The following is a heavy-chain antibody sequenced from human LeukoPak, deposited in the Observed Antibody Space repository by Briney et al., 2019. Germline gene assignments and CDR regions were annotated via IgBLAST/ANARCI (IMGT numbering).Heavy chain of an antibody. V-gene: IGHV1-2*02. CDR1: GYTFTGYY. J-gene: IGHJ4*02. CDR2: INPNSGGT. D-gene: IGHD3-3*01. CDR3: ARFQYYDFWSGPTEIDY. Sequence: GASVKVSCKASGYTFTGYYMHWVRQAPGQGPEWMGWINPNSGGTNYAQKFQGRVTMTRDTSISTAYMELSRLRSDDTAVYYCARFQYYDFWSGPTEIDYWGQGTLVTVSS.